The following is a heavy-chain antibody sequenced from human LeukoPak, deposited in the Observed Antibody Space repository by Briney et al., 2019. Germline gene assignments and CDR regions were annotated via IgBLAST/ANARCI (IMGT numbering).Heavy chain of an antibody. CDR3: ARENSSSSFDY. D-gene: IGHD6-6*01. Sequence: PSETLSLTCTVSGASISSGSYYWSWIRQPAGKGLEWIGRIFTSGSTNHNSSLKSRVTISVDTSKNQFSLELTSVTAADTAVHCCARENSSSSFDYWGQGTLVTVSS. CDR2: IFTSGST. CDR1: GASISSGSYY. V-gene: IGHV4-61*02. J-gene: IGHJ4*02.